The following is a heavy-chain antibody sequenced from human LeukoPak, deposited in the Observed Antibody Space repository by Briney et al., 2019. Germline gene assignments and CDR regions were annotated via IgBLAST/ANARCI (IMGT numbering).Heavy chain of an antibody. V-gene: IGHV1-2*02. CDR3: ARTRDPHDY. Sequence: ASVKVSCKASGYTFTDYYMHWVRLAPGQGLEWMGWINPNSGGTNYAQKFQGRVTMTRDTSISTAYMELTRLRSDDTSVYYCARTRDPHDYWGQGTLVTVSS. J-gene: IGHJ4*02. CDR1: GYTFTDYY. CDR2: INPNSGGT.